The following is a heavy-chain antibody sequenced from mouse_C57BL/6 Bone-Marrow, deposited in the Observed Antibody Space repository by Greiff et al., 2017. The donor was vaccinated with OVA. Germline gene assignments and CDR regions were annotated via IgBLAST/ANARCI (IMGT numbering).Heavy chain of an antibody. V-gene: IGHV7-1*01. Sequence: EVQVVESGGGLVQSGRSLRLSCATSGFTFSDFYMEWVRQAPGKGLEWIAASRNKANDYTTEYSASVKGRFIVSRDTSQSILYLQMNALRAEDTAIYYCARDGGRIYYGNYWFAYWGQGTLVTVSA. CDR1: GFTFSDFY. D-gene: IGHD2-1*01. CDR2: SRNKANDYTT. CDR3: ARDGGRIYYGNYWFAY. J-gene: IGHJ3*01.